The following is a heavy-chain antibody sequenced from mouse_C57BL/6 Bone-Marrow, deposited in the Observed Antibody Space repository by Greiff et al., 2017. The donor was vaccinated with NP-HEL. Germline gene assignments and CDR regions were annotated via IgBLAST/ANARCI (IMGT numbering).Heavy chain of an antibody. J-gene: IGHJ1*03. CDR1: GFTFSDYG. D-gene: IGHD1-1*01. V-gene: IGHV5-17*01. Sequence: EVQRVESGGGLVKPGGSLKLSCAASGFTFSDYGMHWVRQAPEKGLEWVAYISSGSSTIYYVDTVKGRFAISRDNAKNTLFLQMTSLRSEDTAMYYCARQNYYGSSGSYWYFDGWGTGTTVTVSS. CDR3: ARQNYYGSSGSYWYFDG. CDR2: ISSGSSTI.